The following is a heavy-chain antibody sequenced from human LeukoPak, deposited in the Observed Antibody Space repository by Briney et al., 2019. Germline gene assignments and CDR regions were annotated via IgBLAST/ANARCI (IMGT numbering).Heavy chain of an antibody. CDR1: GGSFTNAW. CDR3: AYLSANDYYYYYMDV. D-gene: IGHD2-21*01. Sequence: GGTLRLSCEVSGGSFTNAWMNWVRLAPGKGLEWVGRLKCSVDGGAADYAAPVKGRFVISRDDSIDTLFRQMNGLKNDVTYIYNCAYLSANDYYYYYMDVWGKGTTVTVAS. V-gene: IGHV3-15*01. CDR2: LKCSVDGGAA. J-gene: IGHJ6*03.